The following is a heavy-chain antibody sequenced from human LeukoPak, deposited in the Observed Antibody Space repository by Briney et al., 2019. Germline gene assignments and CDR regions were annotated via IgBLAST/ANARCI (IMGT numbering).Heavy chain of an antibody. Sequence: LSGGSLRLSCAASGFTFSSYAMNWVRQAPGKGLEWVSGIKGSGGSTHYADSVKGRFTISRDNSKNTVYLQMNSLRAEDTAVYYCAQGSWGDDWGQGTLVTVSS. CDR2: IKGSGGST. CDR1: GFTFSSYA. D-gene: IGHD7-27*01. V-gene: IGHV3-23*01. J-gene: IGHJ4*02. CDR3: AQGSWGDD.